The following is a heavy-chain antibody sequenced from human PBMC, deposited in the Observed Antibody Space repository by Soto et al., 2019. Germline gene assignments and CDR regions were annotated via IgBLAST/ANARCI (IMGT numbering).Heavy chain of an antibody. J-gene: IGHJ2*01. V-gene: IGHV3-74*01. CDR2: INSDESSR. CDR3: ARGIDFYFDP. Sequence: EVQLVESGGDLVQPGGSLSLSCVASGFTFSNYWMHWVRQAPGKGLEWVSRINSDESSRAYADSVKGRFISCRDNDKNALSLEINSLRAEDTTVYYCARGIDFYFDPWVRGTLGTVSS. CDR1: GFTFSNYW.